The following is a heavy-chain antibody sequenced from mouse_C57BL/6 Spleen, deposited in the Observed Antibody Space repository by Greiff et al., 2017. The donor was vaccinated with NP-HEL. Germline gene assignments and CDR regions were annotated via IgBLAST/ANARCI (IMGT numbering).Heavy chain of an antibody. CDR1: GYTFTSYW. CDR2: IDPSDSYT. J-gene: IGHJ1*03. D-gene: IGHD1-1*01. CDR3: ARPPPFYYGSSSPLYFDV. V-gene: IGHV1-59*01. Sequence: QVQLQQPGAELVRPGTSVKLSCKASGYTFTSYWMHWVKQRPGQGLEWIGVIDPSDSYTNYNQKFKGKATLTVDTSSSTAYMQLSSLTSEDSAVYYCARPPPFYYGSSSPLYFDVWGTGTTVTVSS.